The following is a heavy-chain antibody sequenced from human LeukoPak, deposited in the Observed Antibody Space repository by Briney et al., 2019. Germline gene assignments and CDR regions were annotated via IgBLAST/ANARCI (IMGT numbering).Heavy chain of an antibody. CDR3: AREKDYYDSSGYYYVYDY. J-gene: IGHJ4*02. Sequence: ASVKVSCKASGYTFTSYGISWVRQAPGQGLEWMGWISAYNGNTNYAQKLQGRVTMTTDTSTSTAHMELRSLRSDDTAVYYCAREKDYYDSSGYYYVYDYWGQGTLVTVSS. CDR1: GYTFTSYG. V-gene: IGHV1-18*01. D-gene: IGHD3-22*01. CDR2: ISAYNGNT.